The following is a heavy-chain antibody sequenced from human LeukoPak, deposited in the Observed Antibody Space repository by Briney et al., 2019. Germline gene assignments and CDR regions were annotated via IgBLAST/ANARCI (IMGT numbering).Heavy chain of an antibody. Sequence: GGSLRLSCAASGFTFSSYWMSWVRQAPGKGLEWMANIKQDGSEKYYVDSVKGRFTISRDNAKNSLYLQMNSLRAEDTAVYYCARPGYGYSYLVWKYWGQGTLVTVSS. CDR2: IKQDGSEK. D-gene: IGHD5-24*01. V-gene: IGHV3-7*01. J-gene: IGHJ4*02. CDR3: ARPGYGYSYLVWKY. CDR1: GFTFSSYW.